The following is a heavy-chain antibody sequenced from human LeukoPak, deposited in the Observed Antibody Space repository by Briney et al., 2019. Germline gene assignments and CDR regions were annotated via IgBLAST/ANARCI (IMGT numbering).Heavy chain of an antibody. CDR1: GFTFSSYA. Sequence: GGSLRLSCAASGFTFSSYAMSWVRQAPGKGLEWVSAISGSGGSTYYADSVKGRFTISRDNSRNTLYLQMNSLRAEDTAVYYCAKDRYFYDSSEAYWGQGTLVTVSS. D-gene: IGHD3-22*01. V-gene: IGHV3-23*01. CDR2: ISGSGGST. J-gene: IGHJ4*02. CDR3: AKDRYFYDSSEAY.